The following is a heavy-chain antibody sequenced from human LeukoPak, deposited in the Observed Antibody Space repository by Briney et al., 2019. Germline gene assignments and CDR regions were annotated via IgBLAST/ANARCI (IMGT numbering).Heavy chain of an antibody. CDR2: FNPNSGGT. CDR1: GYTFTGYY. D-gene: IGHD1-26*01. CDR3: ARGGWGMWERLGAFDI. J-gene: IGHJ3*02. V-gene: IGHV1-2*06. Sequence: GASVKVSCKASGYTFTGYYMHWVRQAPGQGLEWMGRFNPNSGGTNYAQKFQGRVTMTRDTSISTAYMELSRLRSDDTAVYYCARGGWGMWERLGAFDIWGQGTMVTVSS.